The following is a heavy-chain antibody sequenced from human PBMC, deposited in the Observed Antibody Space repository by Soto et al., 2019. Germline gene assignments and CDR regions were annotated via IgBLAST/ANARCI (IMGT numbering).Heavy chain of an antibody. CDR2: ISSSGSTI. Sequence: EVQLVESGGGLEQPGGSLRLSCAASGFTFSSYEMNWVRQAPGKGLEWVSYISSSGSTIYYADPVKGRFTISRDNAKNSLYLQMNSLRAEDTAVYYCARAASPFSRWYRFDYWGQGTLVTVSS. CDR3: ARAASPFSRWYRFDY. J-gene: IGHJ4*02. V-gene: IGHV3-48*03. D-gene: IGHD6-13*01. CDR1: GFTFSSYE.